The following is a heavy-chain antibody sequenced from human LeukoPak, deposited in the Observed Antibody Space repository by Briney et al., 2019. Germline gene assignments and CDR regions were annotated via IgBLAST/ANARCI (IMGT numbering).Heavy chain of an antibody. J-gene: IGHJ5*02. V-gene: IGHV4-59*01. CDR3: ARDSGTTGEVKFDP. Sequence: SETLSLTCTVSSGSISSYYWSWIRQPPGKELEWIGYIYYSGTTNYNPSLNSRVTISLDASNKQLSLTLNSVTAADTAVYYCARDSGTTGEVKFDPWGQGTLVTVSS. CDR1: SGSISSYY. D-gene: IGHD3-10*01. CDR2: IYYSGTT.